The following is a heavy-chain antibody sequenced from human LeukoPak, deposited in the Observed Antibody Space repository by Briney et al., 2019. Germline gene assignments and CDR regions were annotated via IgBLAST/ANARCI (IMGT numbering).Heavy chain of an antibody. D-gene: IGHD3-10*01. CDR2: IWHDGRTK. CDR1: GFTFSSYA. J-gene: IGHJ4*02. CDR3: ARDPNYYGSGTMKVGFDN. V-gene: IGHV3-33*08. Sequence: GGSLRLSCAASGFTFSSYAMSWVRQAPGKGLEWVADIWHDGRTKDYGDSVKGRFTISRDNSKNTVYLQMNSLRAEDTAVYYCARDPNYYGSGTMKVGFDNWGQGTLVTVSS.